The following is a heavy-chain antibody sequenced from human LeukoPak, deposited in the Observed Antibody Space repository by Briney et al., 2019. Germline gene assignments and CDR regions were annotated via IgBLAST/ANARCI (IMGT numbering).Heavy chain of an antibody. D-gene: IGHD3-3*01. Sequence: GGSLRLSCAASGFSFNNHAMSWVRQAPGKGLEWVSAISSGGDATKYADSVRGRFTISRDNAMNTLYLQLSSLRVEDTAVYYCARRTLFGVIKPPDYWGQGTLVTVSS. CDR1: GFSFNNHA. CDR3: ARRTLFGVIKPPDY. J-gene: IGHJ4*02. CDR2: ISSGGDAT. V-gene: IGHV3-23*01.